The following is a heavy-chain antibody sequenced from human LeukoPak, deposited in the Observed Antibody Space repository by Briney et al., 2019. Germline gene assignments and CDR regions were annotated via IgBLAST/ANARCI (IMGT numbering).Heavy chain of an antibody. Sequence: SETLSLTCSVSGGPISSSGHYWGWIRQSPEKGLDWIGSIYSNGNTYYNPSVKSRVTISVDTSKNQFSLKLTSVTAAETAVYYCARSATVTTGYFDYWGQGALVTVSS. CDR1: GGPISSSGHY. J-gene: IGHJ4*02. CDR3: ARSATVTTGYFDY. D-gene: IGHD4-17*01. V-gene: IGHV4-39*07. CDR2: IYSNGNT.